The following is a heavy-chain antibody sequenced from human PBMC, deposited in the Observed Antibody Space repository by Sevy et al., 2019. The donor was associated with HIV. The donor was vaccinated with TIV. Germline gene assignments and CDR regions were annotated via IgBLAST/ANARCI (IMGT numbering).Heavy chain of an antibody. CDR3: AKDKGDEETPADY. CDR2: VSRDGSRK. Sequence: GGSLRLSCVASGFDFNKYAMHWVRQGPGKGLEWVAVVSRDGSRKYYGEAVKGRFVISRDNSKNTLSLQMNSLRHEDTAMYYCAKDKGDEETPADYWGQGVVVTVSS. V-gene: IGHV3-30*18. CDR1: GFDFNKYA. J-gene: IGHJ4*02.